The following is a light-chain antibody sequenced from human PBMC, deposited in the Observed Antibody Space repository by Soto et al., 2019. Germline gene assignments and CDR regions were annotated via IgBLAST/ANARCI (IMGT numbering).Light chain of an antibody. V-gene: IGKV1-27*01. Sequence: DIQMTQSPSSLSASVGDRVTITCRASQDIRDYLVWYQQRPGKVPSLLIYAASTLQSGVPSRLSGSGFGTDFTLTISSLQSEDVATYYCQKYGVAPYTFGPGTKVDLK. J-gene: IGKJ3*01. CDR3: QKYGVAPYT. CDR1: QDIRDY. CDR2: AAS.